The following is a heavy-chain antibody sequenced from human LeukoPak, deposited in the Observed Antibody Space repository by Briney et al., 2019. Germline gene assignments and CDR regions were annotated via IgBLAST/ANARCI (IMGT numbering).Heavy chain of an antibody. CDR2: INWNGGST. Sequence: GGSLRLSCAASGFTVSSNYMSWVRQAPGKGLEWVSGINWNGGSTGYADSVKGRFTISRDNAKNSLYLQMNSLRAEDTALYYCARSPSPQGSSRYYYYYMDVWGKGTTVTVSS. V-gene: IGHV3-20*04. CDR1: GFTVSSNY. D-gene: IGHD3-10*01. J-gene: IGHJ6*03. CDR3: ARSPSPQGSSRYYYYYMDV.